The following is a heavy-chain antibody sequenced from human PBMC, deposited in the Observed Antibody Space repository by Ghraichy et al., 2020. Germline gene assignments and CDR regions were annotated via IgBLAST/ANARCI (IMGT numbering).Heavy chain of an antibody. CDR3: AKDMSYSSGWYYFDY. J-gene: IGHJ4*02. CDR2: ISGDGGST. D-gene: IGHD6-19*01. Sequence: GGSLRLSCAASGFTFDDYAMHWVRQAPGKGLEWVSLISGDGGSTYYADSVKGRFTISRDNSKNSLYLQMNSLRTEDTALYYCAKDMSYSSGWYYFDYWGQGTLVTVSS. V-gene: IGHV3-43*02. CDR1: GFTFDDYA.